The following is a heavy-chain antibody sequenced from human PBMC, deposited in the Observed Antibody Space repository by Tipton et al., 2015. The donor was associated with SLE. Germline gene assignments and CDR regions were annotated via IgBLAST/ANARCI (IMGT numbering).Heavy chain of an antibody. CDR1: GDSINSDGYF. V-gene: IGHV4-39*07. Sequence: TLSLTCTVSGDSINSDGYFWTWIRQPPGKGLEWIGSITYSERTFHNPALKSRVTISVDTSKNQFSLSLRSVTAADTAVFYCAKAGYSSGQDAFDLWGQGTMVTVSS. CDR2: ITYSERT. CDR3: AKAGYSSGQDAFDL. D-gene: IGHD6-19*01. J-gene: IGHJ3*01.